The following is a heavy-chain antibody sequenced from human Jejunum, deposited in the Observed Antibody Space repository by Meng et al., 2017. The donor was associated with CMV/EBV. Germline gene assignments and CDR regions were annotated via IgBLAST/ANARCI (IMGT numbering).Heavy chain of an antibody. V-gene: IGHV3-23*03. CDR1: GFMVPKYD. J-gene: IGHJ4*01. CDR2: IDDAGTNT. Sequence: SGSASGFMVPKYDMNWVRQAPGKGLEWVSGIDDAGTNTHYGDSVKGRFTISRDNSKNTMYLQMNNLRDEDTAVYYCAKGRGSASWGHGTLVTVSS. CDR3: AKGRGSAS. D-gene: IGHD2-15*01.